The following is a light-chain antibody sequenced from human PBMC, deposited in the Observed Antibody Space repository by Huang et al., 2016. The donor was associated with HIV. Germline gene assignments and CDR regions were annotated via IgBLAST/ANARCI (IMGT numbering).Light chain of an antibody. J-gene: IGKJ2*01. V-gene: IGKV3-11*01. CDR2: GAY. Sequence: EIVLTQSPATLSLSPGERATLSCRASQSVSSDLDWYQQKAGQAPRLLIYGAYNRATGIPARFSGSGSGTDFTLTISSLEPEEFAVYYCQQRSDGPRTFGQGTKLEIK. CDR1: QSVSSD. CDR3: QQRSDGPRT.